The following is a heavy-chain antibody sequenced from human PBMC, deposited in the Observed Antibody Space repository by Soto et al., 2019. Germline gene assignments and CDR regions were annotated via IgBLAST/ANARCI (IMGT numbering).Heavy chain of an antibody. CDR2: INPNSGGT. D-gene: IGHD2-15*01. J-gene: IGHJ4*02. CDR3: ARDIDMDIVVEVAATAPGY. Sequence: ASVKVSCKASGYTFTGYYMHWVRQAPGQGLEWMGWINPNSGGTNYAQKLQGRVTMTRDPSISTAYMELSRLRSDDTAVYYCARDIDMDIVVEVAATAPGYGCQGTLVTVSS. CDR1: GYTFTGYY. V-gene: IGHV1-2*02.